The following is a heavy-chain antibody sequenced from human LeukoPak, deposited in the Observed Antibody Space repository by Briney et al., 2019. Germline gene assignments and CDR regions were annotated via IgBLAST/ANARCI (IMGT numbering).Heavy chain of an antibody. CDR3: ARPPTVTTFYVHH. J-gene: IGHJ1*01. V-gene: IGHV4-39*01. CDR2: IYYSGST. Sequence: SETLSLTCTVFGGSISSSSYYWGWIRQPPGKGLEWIGSIYYSGSTYYNPSLKSRVTVSVDTSKNQFSLNLSSVTAADTAVYYCARPPTVTTFYVHHGGQGTLVTVSS. D-gene: IGHD4-17*01. CDR1: GGSISSSSYY.